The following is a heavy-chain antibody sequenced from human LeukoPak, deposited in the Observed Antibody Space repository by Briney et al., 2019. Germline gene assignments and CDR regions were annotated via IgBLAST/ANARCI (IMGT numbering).Heavy chain of an antibody. CDR1: GFTFSSYE. J-gene: IGHJ6*04. CDR2: ISSSGSTI. Sequence: GGSLRLSCVAPGFTFSSYEMNWVRQAPGKGLEWVSYISSSGSTIYYADSVKGRFTISRDNAKNSLYLQMNSLRAEDTAVYYCAELGITMIGGVWGKGTTVTISS. V-gene: IGHV3-48*03. D-gene: IGHD3-10*02. CDR3: AELGITMIGGV.